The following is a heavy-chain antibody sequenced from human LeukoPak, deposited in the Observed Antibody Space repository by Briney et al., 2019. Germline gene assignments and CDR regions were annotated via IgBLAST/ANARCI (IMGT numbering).Heavy chain of an antibody. D-gene: IGHD1-20*01. V-gene: IGHV3-23*01. Sequence: GGSLRLSCAASGFTLSTYAMHWVRQAPGKGLEWVAYISGTGFTTYYADSVKGRFTISSDSSKNTLFLQMNSLRAEDTATYYCAKDGYNWIAFDDWGQGTLVTVSS. J-gene: IGHJ4*02. CDR3: AKDGYNWIAFDD. CDR1: GFTLSTYA. CDR2: ISGTGFTT.